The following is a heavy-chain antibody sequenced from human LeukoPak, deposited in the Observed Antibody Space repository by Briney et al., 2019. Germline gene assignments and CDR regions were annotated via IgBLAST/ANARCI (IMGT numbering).Heavy chain of an antibody. CDR3: ARVGWELLRLMDY. Sequence: ASVKVSCTASGYTFTGYYMHWVRQAPGQGLEWMGWINPNSGGTNYAQKFQGRVTMTRDTSISTAYMELSRLRSDDTAVYYCARVGWELLRLMDYWGQGTLVTVSS. CDR1: GYTFTGYY. CDR2: INPNSGGT. V-gene: IGHV1-2*02. D-gene: IGHD1-26*01. J-gene: IGHJ4*02.